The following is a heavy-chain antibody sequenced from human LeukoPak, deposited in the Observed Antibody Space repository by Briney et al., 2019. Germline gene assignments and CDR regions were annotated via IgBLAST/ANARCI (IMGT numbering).Heavy chain of an antibody. J-gene: IGHJ4*02. CDR2: ISGSGGST. Sequence: GGSLRLSCAASGFTFSSYATSWVRQAPGKGLEWVSAISGSGGSTYYADSVKGRFTISRDNSKNTLYLQMNSLRAEDTAVYYCAKSKVATTAPHTFDYWGQGTLVTVSS. CDR1: GFTFSSYA. D-gene: IGHD5-12*01. V-gene: IGHV3-23*01. CDR3: AKSKVATTAPHTFDY.